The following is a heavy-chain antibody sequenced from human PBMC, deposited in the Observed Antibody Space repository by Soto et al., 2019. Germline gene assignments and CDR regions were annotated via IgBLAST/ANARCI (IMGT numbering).Heavy chain of an antibody. CDR1: GFTFSSYA. CDR2: ISYDGSNK. D-gene: IGHD1-26*01. J-gene: IGHJ5*02. V-gene: IGHV3-30-3*01. CDR3: ATIYSGSFNWFDP. Sequence: GGSLRLSCAASGFTFSSYAMHWVRQAPGKGLEWVAVISYDGSNKYYADSVKGRFTISRDNSKNTLYLQMNSLRAEDTAVYYCATIYSGSFNWFDPWGQGTLVTVSS.